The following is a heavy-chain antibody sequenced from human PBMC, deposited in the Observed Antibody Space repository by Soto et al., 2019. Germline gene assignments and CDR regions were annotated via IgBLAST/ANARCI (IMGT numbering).Heavy chain of an antibody. D-gene: IGHD6-6*01. J-gene: IGHJ5*02. V-gene: IGHV4-30-4*01. CDR1: GDSISGVDYY. Sequence: SETLSLTCTVSGDSISGVDYYWSWVRQSPGKGLEWIGCIYYSGTTYYHPPLQTRLTISVATSKTQFSLKLSSVTAAETAVYYCAGHAPNESIGTGSDPGGQGTLVTVSP. CDR3: AGHAPNESIGTGSDP. CDR2: IYYSGTT.